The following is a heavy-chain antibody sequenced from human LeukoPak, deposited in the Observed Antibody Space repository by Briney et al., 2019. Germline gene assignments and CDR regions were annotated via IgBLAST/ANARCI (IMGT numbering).Heavy chain of an antibody. Sequence: PGGSLRLSCAASGFTFSDSYMAWIRQAPGKGLEWVANIKQDGSEKYYVDSVKGRFTISRDNAKNSLYLQMNSLRAEDTAVYYCARDAAYCGGDCYSGGYWGQGTLVTVSS. V-gene: IGHV3-7*01. CDR2: IKQDGSEK. D-gene: IGHD2-21*02. J-gene: IGHJ4*02. CDR1: GFTFSDSY. CDR3: ARDAAYCGGDCYSGGY.